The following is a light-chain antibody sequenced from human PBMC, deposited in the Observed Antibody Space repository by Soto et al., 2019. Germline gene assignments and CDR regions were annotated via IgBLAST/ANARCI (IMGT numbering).Light chain of an antibody. CDR3: QQYNSYPWT. CDR2: DAS. Sequence: GDRVPITCRASQSISNRLAWYQQKPGKAPKYLIYDASSLESGAPSRFSGSGSGTEFTLSISSLQPDDFATYYCQQYNSYPWTFGQGTKVDIK. CDR1: QSISNR. J-gene: IGKJ1*01. V-gene: IGKV1-5*01.